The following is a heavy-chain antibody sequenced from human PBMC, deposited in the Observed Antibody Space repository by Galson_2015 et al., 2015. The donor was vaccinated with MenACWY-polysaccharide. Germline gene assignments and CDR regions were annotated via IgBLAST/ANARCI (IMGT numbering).Heavy chain of an antibody. CDR3: ATGSMGWALDP. CDR2: ITDSGGNT. V-gene: IGHV3-21*06. Sequence: SLRLSCAASGFAFSSYSMNWVRQAPGKGLEWLSYITDSGGNTQYTDSVKGRFTISRDNSKNMLYLQMNSLRPEDTAMYYCATGSMGWALDPWGQGTLVTVSS. CDR1: GFAFSSYS. J-gene: IGHJ5*02. D-gene: IGHD2-2*01.